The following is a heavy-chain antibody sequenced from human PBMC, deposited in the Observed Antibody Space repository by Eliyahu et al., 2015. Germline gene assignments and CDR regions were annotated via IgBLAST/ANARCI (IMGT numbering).Heavy chain of an antibody. CDR1: GFPFDDYA. J-gene: IGHJ6*02. CDR3: AKGVSSSGLYGMDV. V-gene: IGHV3-9*01. CDR2: ISWNSGSI. Sequence: EVQLVESGGGLVQPGXSLRLXXAASGFPFDDYAMXXVRQAPGKGLEWVSGISWNSGSIGYADSVKGRFTISRDNAKNSLYLQMNSLRAEDTALYYCAKGVSSSGLYGMDVWGQGTTVTVSS. D-gene: IGHD6-6*01.